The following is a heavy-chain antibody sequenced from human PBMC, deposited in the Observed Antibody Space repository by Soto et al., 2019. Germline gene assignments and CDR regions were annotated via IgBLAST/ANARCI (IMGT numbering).Heavy chain of an antibody. CDR3: ARRKERFGPHYFDH. Sequence: QVQLVQSGAEVKKPGASVRVSCKTSGYTFSTCDIHWVRQAPGQGLEWMGWMNPNTGKAGFAQKFQGRVTMTRDTSLGTAYMDMSGLTSEDTAVYYCARRKERFGPHYFDHWGEGSLVTVSS. J-gene: IGHJ4*02. CDR2: MNPNTGKA. D-gene: IGHD3-10*01. CDR1: GYTFSTCD. V-gene: IGHV1-8*01.